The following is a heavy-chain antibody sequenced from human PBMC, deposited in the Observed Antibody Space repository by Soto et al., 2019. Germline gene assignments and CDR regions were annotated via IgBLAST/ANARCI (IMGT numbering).Heavy chain of an antibody. CDR2: IYYSGST. D-gene: IGHD5-18*01. Sequence: PSETLSLTCTVSGGSISSYYWSWIRQPPGKGLEWIGYIYYSGSTNYNPSLKSRVTISVDTSKNQFSLKLSSVTAADTAVYYCARHALGYSYGHTNYYYYYMDVWGKGTTVTVSS. CDR1: GGSISSYY. CDR3: ARHALGYSYGHTNYYYYYMDV. V-gene: IGHV4-59*08. J-gene: IGHJ6*03.